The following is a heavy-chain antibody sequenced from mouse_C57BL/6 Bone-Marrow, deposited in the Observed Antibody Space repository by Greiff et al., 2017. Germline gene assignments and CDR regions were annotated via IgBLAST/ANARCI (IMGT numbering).Heavy chain of an antibody. D-gene: IGHD1-1*01. CDR2: IHPNSGST. CDR1: GYTFTSYW. CDR3: ARKREITTVVFDY. J-gene: IGHJ2*01. Sequence: QVQLQQPGAELVKPGASVKLSCKASGYTFTSYWMNWVKQRPGPGLEWIGMIHPNSGSTNYNEKFKSKATLTVDKSSSTAYMQLSSLTSEDSAVYYCARKREITTVVFDYGGQGTTLTVSS. V-gene: IGHV1-64*01.